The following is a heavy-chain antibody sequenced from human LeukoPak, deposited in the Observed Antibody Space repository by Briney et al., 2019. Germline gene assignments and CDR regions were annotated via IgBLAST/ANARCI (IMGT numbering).Heavy chain of an antibody. J-gene: IGHJ4*02. V-gene: IGHV1-18*01. D-gene: IGHD3-22*01. Sequence: GASVKVSCKASGYTFTSYGISWVRQAPGQGLEWMGWISAYNGNTNYAQKLQGRVTMTTDTSTSTAYMELRSLRSDDTAAYYCARDSENYYDSSGYSAYWGQGTLVTVSS. CDR2: ISAYNGNT. CDR3: ARDSENYYDSSGYSAY. CDR1: GYTFTSYG.